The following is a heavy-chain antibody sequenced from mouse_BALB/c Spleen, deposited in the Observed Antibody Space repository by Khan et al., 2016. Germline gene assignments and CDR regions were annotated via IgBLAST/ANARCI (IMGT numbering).Heavy chain of an antibody. V-gene: IGHV1S56*01. D-gene: IGHD1-2*01. CDR3: ARWHYGLYAMDY. CDR1: GYTFTSYY. J-gene: IGHJ4*01. CDR2: IYPGDGSP. Sequence: VQLQESGPELVKPGASVKMSCQASGYTFTSYYIHWVKQRPGQGLEWIGWIYPGDGSPKYNEKFKGKTTLTADKSSTTAYMFLSSLTSEDSAIXFCARWHYGLYAMDYWGQGTSVTVSS.